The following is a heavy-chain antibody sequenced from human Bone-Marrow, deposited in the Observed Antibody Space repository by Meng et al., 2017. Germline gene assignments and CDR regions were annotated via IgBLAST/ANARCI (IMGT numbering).Heavy chain of an antibody. D-gene: IGHD6-19*01. V-gene: IGHV3-33*06. CDR1: GFTFSSYG. Sequence: GGSLRLSCAASGFTFSSYGMHWVRQAPGKGLEWVAVIWYDGSNKYYADSVKCRFTISRDNSKNTLYLQMNSLRAEDTAVYYCAKTPSRSGWLTYLDYWGQGTLVTVSS. CDR3: AKTPSRSGWLTYLDY. J-gene: IGHJ4*02. CDR2: IWYDGSNK.